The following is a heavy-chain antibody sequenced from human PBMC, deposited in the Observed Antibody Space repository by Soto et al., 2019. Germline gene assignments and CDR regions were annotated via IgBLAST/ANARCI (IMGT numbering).Heavy chain of an antibody. J-gene: IGHJ6*03. CDR1: GFTFDDYA. V-gene: IGHV3-9*01. Sequence: PGGSLRLSCAASGFTFDDYAMHWVRQAPGKGLEWVSGISWNSGSIGYADSVKGRFTISRDNAKNSLYLQMNSLRAEDTALYYCAKDMAFSSGSYMDVWGKGTTVTVSS. CDR2: ISWNSGSI. CDR3: AKDMAFSSGSYMDV. D-gene: IGHD6-19*01.